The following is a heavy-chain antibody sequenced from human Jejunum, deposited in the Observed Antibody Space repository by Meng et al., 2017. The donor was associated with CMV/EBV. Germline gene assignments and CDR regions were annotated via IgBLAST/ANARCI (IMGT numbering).Heavy chain of an antibody. J-gene: IGHJ4*02. Sequence: SGFTFSTYTMNWVRQAPGKGLEWVSSISPSSNYIYYADSVKGRFTISRDNAKNSLYLEMNSLRADDTAVYYCAKESMARNYFDYWGQGTLGTVSS. CDR1: GFTFSTYT. V-gene: IGHV3-21*01. CDR3: AKESMARNYFDY. D-gene: IGHD2/OR15-2a*01. CDR2: ISPSSNYI.